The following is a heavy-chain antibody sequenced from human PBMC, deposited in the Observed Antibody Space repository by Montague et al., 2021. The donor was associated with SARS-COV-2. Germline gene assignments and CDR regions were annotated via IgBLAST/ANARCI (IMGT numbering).Heavy chain of an antibody. D-gene: IGHD3-22*01. Sequence: SETLSLTCTVSGDSINSDTAFWGWVRQSPGKGLEWIGSMVYSGRNFYNGALRSRLTISVDTSKNQFSLRLTSVTAADTAVYYCARGLLTINMIVVVMAGASNWFDPWGQGTLVTVSS. J-gene: IGHJ5*02. V-gene: IGHV4-39*01. CDR3: ARGLLTINMIVVVMAGASNWFDP. CDR1: GDSINSDTAF. CDR2: MVYSGRN.